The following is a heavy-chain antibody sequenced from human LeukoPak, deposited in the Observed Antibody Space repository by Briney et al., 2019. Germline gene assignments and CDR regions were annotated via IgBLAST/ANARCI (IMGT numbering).Heavy chain of an antibody. D-gene: IGHD1-26*01. V-gene: IGHV1-18*01. CDR1: GYTFASYG. J-gene: IGHJ4*02. Sequence: ASVKVSFKSSGYTFASYGISWVRQAPGQGLEWMGWISAYNGNTNYAQKLQGRVTMTTDTSTSKAYMELRSLRSDDTAVYYCARGSIVGATTPFDYWGQGTLVTVSS. CDR3: ARGSIVGATTPFDY. CDR2: ISAYNGNT.